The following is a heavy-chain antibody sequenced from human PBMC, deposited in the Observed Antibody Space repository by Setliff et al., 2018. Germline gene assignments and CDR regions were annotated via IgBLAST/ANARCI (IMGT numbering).Heavy chain of an antibody. J-gene: IGHJ4*02. CDR2: FDPEDGET. Sequence: SCKASGYTFTDYYMHWVRQAPGKGLEWMGGFDPEDGETIYAQKFQGRVTLTTDTSTSTAYMELRSLTSDDSAFYYCARAPSVELVTIRTNSWFTYWGQGTLVTVSS. D-gene: IGHD5-18*01. V-gene: IGHV1-24*01. CDR3: ARAPSVELVTIRTNSWFTY. CDR1: GYTFTDYY.